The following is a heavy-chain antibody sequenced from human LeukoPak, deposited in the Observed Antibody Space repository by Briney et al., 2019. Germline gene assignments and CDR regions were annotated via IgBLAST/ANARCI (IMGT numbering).Heavy chain of an antibody. CDR1: GFTFSSYG. J-gene: IGHJ3*02. CDR2: IWYGGSNK. V-gene: IGHV3-33*08. CDR3: AKITIFGVVHSPVHAFDI. D-gene: IGHD3-3*01. Sequence: GRSLRLSCAASGFTFSSYGMHWVRQAPGKGLEWVAVIWYGGSNKYYADSVKGRFTISRDNSKNTLYLQMNSLRAEDTAVYYCAKITIFGVVHSPVHAFDIWGQGTMVTVSS.